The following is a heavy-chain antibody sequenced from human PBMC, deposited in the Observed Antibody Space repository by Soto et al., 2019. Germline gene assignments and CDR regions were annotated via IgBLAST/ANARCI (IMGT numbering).Heavy chain of an antibody. Sequence: SVKVSCKASGATFSSYTFSWVRQAPGQGFEWLGRLIPVLDVANYAQKFQDRVTLTADKSTSTAYMELSSLTSEDTAMYFCACIVGSGYYPLAFDYWGQGTLVTVSS. J-gene: IGHJ4*02. CDR1: GATFSSYT. CDR3: ACIVGSGYYPLAFDY. CDR2: LIPVLDVA. D-gene: IGHD3-22*01. V-gene: IGHV1-69*02.